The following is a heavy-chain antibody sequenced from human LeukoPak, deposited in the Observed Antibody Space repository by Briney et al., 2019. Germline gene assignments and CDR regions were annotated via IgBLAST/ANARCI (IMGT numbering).Heavy chain of an antibody. CDR2: IKQDGSEK. CDR1: GFTFSSYW. CDR3: ARAGSYSSRDYYYGMDV. J-gene: IGHJ6*02. V-gene: IGHV3-7*01. Sequence: GGSLRLSCAASGFTFSSYWMSWVRQAPGKGLEWVANIKQDGSEKYYVDSVKGRFTISKDNAKNSLYLQMNSLRAEDTAVYYCARAGSYSSRDYYYGMDVWGQGTTVTVSS. D-gene: IGHD6-13*01.